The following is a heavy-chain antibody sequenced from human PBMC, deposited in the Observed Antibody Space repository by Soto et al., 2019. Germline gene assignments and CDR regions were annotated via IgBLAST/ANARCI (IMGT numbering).Heavy chain of an antibody. J-gene: IGHJ4*02. CDR1: AYTFTSYD. CDR3: ARGGHIAVVTASFDY. Sequence: ASVKVSCKAAAYTFTSYDINWVRQAPGQGLEWMGIIHPSGGGSTYAQKFLGRVTMTRDTSTSTVFMELSSLRSADTAVYYCARGGHIAVVTASFDYWGQGTLVTVSS. CDR2: IHPSGGGS. D-gene: IGHD2-21*02. V-gene: IGHV1-46*03.